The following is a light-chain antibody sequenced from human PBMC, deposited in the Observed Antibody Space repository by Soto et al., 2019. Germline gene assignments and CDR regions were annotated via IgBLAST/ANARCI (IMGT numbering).Light chain of an antibody. J-gene: IGKJ2*01. CDR1: QSLVYRDGNTY. V-gene: IGKV2-30*01. CDR3: MQGTHWPYT. Sequence: DAVLTQSPLSLSVTLGQPASISCRSSQSLVYRDGNTYLNWFQQRPGQSPRRLIYKVSDRDSGVPDRFSGSGSVTDFTLQITSVEAEDVAFYYCMQGTHWPYTFGQGTKLEIK. CDR2: KVS.